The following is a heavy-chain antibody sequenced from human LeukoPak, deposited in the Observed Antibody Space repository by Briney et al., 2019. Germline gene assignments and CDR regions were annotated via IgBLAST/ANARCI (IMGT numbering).Heavy chain of an antibody. CDR2: IYYSGST. V-gene: IGHV4-30-4*01. D-gene: IGHD5-24*01. CDR3: VRGRGDGGYTIFDN. J-gene: IGHJ4*02. CDR1: GGSITSGDYY. Sequence: PSETLSLTCTVSGGSITSGDYYWSWIRQPPGKGLEWIGYIYYSGSTYYKPTLKSRVTISVDASKNQFSLKLGSVTAADTAVYYCVRGRGDGGYTIFDNWGQGTLVTVSS.